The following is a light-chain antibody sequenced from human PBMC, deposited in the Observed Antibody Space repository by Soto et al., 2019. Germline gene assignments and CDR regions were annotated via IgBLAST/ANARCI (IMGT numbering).Light chain of an antibody. CDR1: QSVSSSY. J-gene: IGKJ1*01. V-gene: IGKV3-20*01. Sequence: ENVLTQSPGTLYMTPGERATLSCRASQSVSSSYLAWYQQKPGQAPRLLIYGTSSRATAIPDRFSGSESGTDFTLTISRLEPEDFAVYYCQQYGSSSWTFGQGTKVDIK. CDR3: QQYGSSSWT. CDR2: GTS.